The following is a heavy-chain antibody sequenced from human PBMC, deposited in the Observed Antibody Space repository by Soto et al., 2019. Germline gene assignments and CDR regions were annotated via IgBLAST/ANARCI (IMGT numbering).Heavy chain of an antibody. V-gene: IGHV2-26*01. Sequence: QVTLKESGPVLVKPTETLTLTCTVSGFSLSNARMGVSWIRQPPGKALEGLAHIFSNDEKSYSTSLKSRLTISTDTSKSQVVLTMTNMDPVDTATYSCARFSSSWYPNLLCFDYWGQGTLVTVSS. CDR2: IFSNDEK. CDR3: ARFSSSWYPNLLCFDY. D-gene: IGHD6-13*01. J-gene: IGHJ4*02. CDR1: GFSLSNARMG.